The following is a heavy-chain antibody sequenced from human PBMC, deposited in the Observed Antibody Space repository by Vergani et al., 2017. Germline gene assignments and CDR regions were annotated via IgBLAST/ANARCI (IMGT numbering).Heavy chain of an antibody. CDR2: YNPEDFQR. J-gene: IGHJ4*02. CDR1: GSSTTDLS. D-gene: IGHD4-23*01. V-gene: IGHV1-24*01. CDR3: ATAWSLYGGSDSPSYSLDS. Sequence: QVHLVQSGAEVKKPGASVKVACKVSGSSTTDLSMHWVRQAPGKGLEWMGGYNPEDFQRIYALKFQCRVTVTDDTSTDTAYVTLSGLTSDDAAVYYCATAWSLYGGSDSPSYSLDSWVQGSLVIVSP.